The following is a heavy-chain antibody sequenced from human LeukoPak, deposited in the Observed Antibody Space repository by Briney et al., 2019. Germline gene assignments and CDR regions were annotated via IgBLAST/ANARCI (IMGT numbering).Heavy chain of an antibody. V-gene: IGHV3-53*01. CDR3: ARGVEPLAANTLAY. J-gene: IGHJ4*02. D-gene: IGHD1-14*01. Sequence: GGSLRLSCAASGFTVITNDMTWVRQAPGKGLAWVSVLYSDGNTKYADSVQGRFTISRDNSKSTLYLEMNSLSPDDTAVYYCARGVEPLAANTLAYWGQGTLVTVSS. CDR2: LYSDGNT. CDR1: GFTVITND.